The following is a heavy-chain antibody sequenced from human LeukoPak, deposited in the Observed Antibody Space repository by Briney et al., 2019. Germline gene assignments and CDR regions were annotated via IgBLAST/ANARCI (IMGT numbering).Heavy chain of an antibody. D-gene: IGHD4-17*01. CDR2: INPSGGST. V-gene: IGHV1-46*01. CDR1: GYTFTSYY. Sequence: ASVKVSCKASGYTFTSYYMHWVRQAPGQGLEWMGIINPSGGSTSYAQKFQGRVTMTRDMSTSTVYMELSSLRAEDTAVYYCARIAVTYTFDYWGQGTLVTVSS. J-gene: IGHJ4*02. CDR3: ARIAVTYTFDY.